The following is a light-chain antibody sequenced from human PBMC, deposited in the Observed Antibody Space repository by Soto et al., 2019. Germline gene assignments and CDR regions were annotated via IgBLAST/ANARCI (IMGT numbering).Light chain of an antibody. CDR1: SSDVGGHNY. Sequence: QSALTQPASVSGSPGQSIPISCTGTSSDVGGHNYVSWFQHHPGKAPKLIIYEVSYRPSGVSNRFSGSKSGDTASLTISGLQAEDEADYYCSSFTNTITRYAFGTGTKVTVL. J-gene: IGLJ1*01. CDR3: SSFTNTITRYA. CDR2: EVS. V-gene: IGLV2-14*01.